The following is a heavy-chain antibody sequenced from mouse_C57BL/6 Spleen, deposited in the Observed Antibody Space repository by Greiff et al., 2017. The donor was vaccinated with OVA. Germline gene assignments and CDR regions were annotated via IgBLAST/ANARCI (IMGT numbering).Heavy chain of an antibody. V-gene: IGHV5-17*01. J-gene: IGHJ4*01. CDR3: AMRLLRPPYAMDY. CDR2: ISSGSSTI. CDR1: GFTFSDYG. Sequence: EVKVVESGGGLVKPGGSLKLSCAASGFTFSDYGMHWVRQAPEKGLEWVAYISSGSSTIYYADTVKGRFTISRDHAKNTLFLQMTSLRSEDTAMYYCAMRLLRPPYAMDYWGQGTSVTVSS. D-gene: IGHD1-2*01.